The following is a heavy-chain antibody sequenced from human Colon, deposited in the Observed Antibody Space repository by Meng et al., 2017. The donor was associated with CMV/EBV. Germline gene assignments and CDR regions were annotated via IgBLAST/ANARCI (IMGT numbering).Heavy chain of an antibody. D-gene: IGHD3-3*01. CDR3: SNGLLGVQGH. Sequence: GGGFVRPGESLGLSCGASGFSFSESGIHWLRQAPGKGLEWVSFIDTTNHYYADSVKGRFTISRDDSKRMVYLQMNNLKTEDTAMYFCSNGLLGVQGHWGQGTLVTVSS. J-gene: IGHJ4*02. V-gene: IGHV3-30*02. CDR1: GFSFSESG. CDR2: IDTTNH.